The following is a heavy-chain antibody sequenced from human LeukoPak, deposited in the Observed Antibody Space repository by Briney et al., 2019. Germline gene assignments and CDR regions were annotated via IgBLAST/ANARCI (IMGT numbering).Heavy chain of an antibody. CDR2: INWSGGSI. D-gene: IGHD1-26*01. Sequence: GGSLRLSCAASGFTFSSYGMSWVRQAPGKGLEWVSGINWSGGSIGYADSVKGRFTISRDNAKNSLYLQMNSLRAEDTALYFCARVRVVWDLDDAFDIWGQGTMVIVS. V-gene: IGHV3-20*04. CDR1: GFTFSSYG. CDR3: ARVRVVWDLDDAFDI. J-gene: IGHJ3*02.